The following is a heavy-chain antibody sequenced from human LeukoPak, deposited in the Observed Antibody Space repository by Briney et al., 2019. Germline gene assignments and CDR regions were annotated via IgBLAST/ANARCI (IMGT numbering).Heavy chain of an antibody. CDR3: ARDYIFGVALIGI. J-gene: IGHJ3*02. CDR1: GYTFTSYG. CDR2: ISPYNENT. D-gene: IGHD3-3*02. Sequence: GASVTVSCTASGYTFTSYGISWVRQAPGQGLEWMGWISPYNENTNYTQRLQGRVTMTTDTSTSTAYMELTSLRSDDTVVYYCARDYIFGVALIGIWGQGTMVTVSS. V-gene: IGHV1-18*01.